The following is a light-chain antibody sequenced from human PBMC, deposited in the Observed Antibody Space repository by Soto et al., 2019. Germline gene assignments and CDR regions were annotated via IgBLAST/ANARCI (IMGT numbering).Light chain of an antibody. CDR2: GAS. V-gene: IGKV3-20*01. CDR1: QSIGSRD. J-gene: IGKJ5*01. Sequence: ESVFSQSPCALSFSPGERASRSCRASQSIGSRDLAWYQQKPGQAPRLLIFGASSRATGIPDRFSGSGSGTDFTLTIRTLEPEDFAVYHCQQYGSSPITFGQGTRLAI. CDR3: QQYGSSPIT.